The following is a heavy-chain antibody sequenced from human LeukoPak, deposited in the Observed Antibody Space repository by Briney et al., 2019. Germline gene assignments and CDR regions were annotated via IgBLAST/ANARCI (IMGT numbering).Heavy chain of an antibody. J-gene: IGHJ4*02. Sequence: GGALRLPCAASEFSFSRSWMNWVRQATGIGLEWVANIQQDGSAKYYVDSVEGRFTISRDNAKNSLYLQMNSLRAEDTAVYYCGGGGYWGQGIQVTASS. CDR1: EFSFSRSW. CDR2: IQQDGSAK. V-gene: IGHV3-7*05. CDR3: GGGGY.